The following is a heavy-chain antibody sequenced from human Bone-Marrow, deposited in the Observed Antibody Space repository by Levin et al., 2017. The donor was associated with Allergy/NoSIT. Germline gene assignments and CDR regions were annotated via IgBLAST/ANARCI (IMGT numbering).Heavy chain of an antibody. CDR3: ARDFGSRQDY. Sequence: GESLKISCKASGYTFTGYYMHWVRQAPGQGLEWMGWINPNSGGTNYAQKFQGRVTMTRDTSISTAYMELSRLRSDDTAVYYCARDFGSRQDYWGQGTLVTVSS. V-gene: IGHV1-2*02. CDR1: GYTFTGYY. CDR2: INPNSGGT. J-gene: IGHJ4*02. D-gene: IGHD3-10*01.